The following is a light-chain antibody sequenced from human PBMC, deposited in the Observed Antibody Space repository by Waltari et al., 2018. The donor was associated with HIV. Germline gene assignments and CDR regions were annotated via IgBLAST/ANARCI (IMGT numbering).Light chain of an antibody. V-gene: IGLV1-40*01. Sequence: QSVLSQPPSVSAAPGQRVTISCTGGSSNIGADYNVHWYQQPPGTAPRLLICANNIRPPGVPDRLPGPKSATSASLAITGLQAEDYATYYCHSYDSDRGPVFGGGTKLTVL. CDR1: SSNIGADYN. CDR3: HSYDSDRGPV. J-gene: IGLJ3*02. CDR2: ANN.